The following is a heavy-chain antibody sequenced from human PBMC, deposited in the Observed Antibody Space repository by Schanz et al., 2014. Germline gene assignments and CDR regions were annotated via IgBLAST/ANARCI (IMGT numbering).Heavy chain of an antibody. D-gene: IGHD6-19*01. CDR2: ISSSGSST. V-gene: IGHV3-23*04. CDR1: GFTFSSWA. Sequence: EVQLVESGGGLVQPGGSLRLSCAASGFTFSSWAMSWVRQAPGKGLEWVSAISSSGSSTFYADSVKGRFTISRDNSKSTLYLQMNSLSAEDTAIYHCASSRSSSGNYDYWGQGNLVTVSS. J-gene: IGHJ4*02. CDR3: ASSRSSSGNYDY.